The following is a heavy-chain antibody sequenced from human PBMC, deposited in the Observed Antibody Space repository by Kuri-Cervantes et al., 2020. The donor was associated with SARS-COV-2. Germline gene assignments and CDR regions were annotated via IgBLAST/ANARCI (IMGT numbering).Heavy chain of an antibody. V-gene: IGHV1-2*02. J-gene: IGHJ6*03. CDR2: INPNSGGT. Sequence: ASVKVSCKASGYTFTGYYMHWVRQAPGQGLEWMGWINPNSGGTNYAQKFQGRVTMTRDTSITTAYLEMKSLTSDDTAVYYCARGRRRPIYDFYYYMDVWGKGTTVTVSS. CDR1: GYTFTGYY. D-gene: IGHD2-15*01. CDR3: ARGRRRPIYDFYYYMDV.